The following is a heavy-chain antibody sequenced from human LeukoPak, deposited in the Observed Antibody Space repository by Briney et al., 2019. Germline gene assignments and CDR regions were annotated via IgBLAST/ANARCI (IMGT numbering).Heavy chain of an antibody. D-gene: IGHD4-17*01. CDR2: INPNSGGT. CDR1: GYTFTGYY. Sequence: ASVKVPCKASGYTFTGYYMHWVRQAPGQGLEWMGWINPNSGGTNYAQKFQGRVTMTRDTSISTAYMELSRLRSDDTAVYYCARWNDYGDYGLDYWGQGTLVTVSS. J-gene: IGHJ4*02. CDR3: ARWNDYGDYGLDY. V-gene: IGHV1-2*02.